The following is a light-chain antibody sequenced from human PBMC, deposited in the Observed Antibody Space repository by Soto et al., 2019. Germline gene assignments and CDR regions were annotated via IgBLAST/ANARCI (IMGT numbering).Light chain of an antibody. CDR3: SSYAGSAHVV. CDR1: SSDVGGYNY. CDR2: EVS. V-gene: IGLV2-8*01. Sequence: QSALTQPPSASGSPGQSVTISCTGTSSDVGGYNYVSWYQQHPGKAPKLMIYEVSKRPSGVPDRFSGSKSGNTASLTVSGLQDDDEADYYCSSYAGSAHVVFGGGTKLTVL. J-gene: IGLJ2*01.